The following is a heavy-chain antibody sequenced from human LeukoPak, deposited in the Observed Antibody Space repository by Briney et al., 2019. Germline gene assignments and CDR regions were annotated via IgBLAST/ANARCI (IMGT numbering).Heavy chain of an antibody. D-gene: IGHD3-9*01. CDR1: GGTFSSYA. V-gene: IGHV1-69*13. CDR3: ARERGYDILTGHYYFDY. J-gene: IGHJ4*02. Sequence: ASVKVSCTASGGTFSSYAISWVRQAPGQGLEWMGGIIPIFGTANYAQKFQGRVTITADESTSTAYMELSSLRSEDTAVYYCARERGYDILTGHYYFDYWGQGTLVTVSS. CDR2: IIPIFGTA.